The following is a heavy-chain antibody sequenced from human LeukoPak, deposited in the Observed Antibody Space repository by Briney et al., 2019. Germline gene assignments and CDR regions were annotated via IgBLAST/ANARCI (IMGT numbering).Heavy chain of an antibody. J-gene: IGHJ4*02. D-gene: IGHD3-22*01. CDR2: IYPGDSDT. CDR3: ARSSNYDSSGYVGDY. CDR1: GYSFTSYW. Sequence: GESLKISCQGSGYSFTSYWIGWVRQMPGKGLEWMGIIYPGDSDTRYSPSFQGQVTISADKSISTAYLQWSSLKASDTAMYYCARSSNYDSSGYVGDYWGKGTLVTVSS. V-gene: IGHV5-51*01.